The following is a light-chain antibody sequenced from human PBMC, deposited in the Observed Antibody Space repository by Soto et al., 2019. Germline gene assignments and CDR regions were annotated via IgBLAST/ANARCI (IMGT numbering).Light chain of an antibody. Sequence: EIVMTQSPATLSVSPGERATLSCRASQSVSSNLAWYQQKPGQAPRLLIYGASTRATGIPARCSGSGFGTEFPFTTISLQSEDFAVYYCQQYNNWRGLTFGGGTKVEIK. V-gene: IGKV3-15*01. CDR1: QSVSSN. CDR2: GAS. J-gene: IGKJ4*01. CDR3: QQYNNWRGLT.